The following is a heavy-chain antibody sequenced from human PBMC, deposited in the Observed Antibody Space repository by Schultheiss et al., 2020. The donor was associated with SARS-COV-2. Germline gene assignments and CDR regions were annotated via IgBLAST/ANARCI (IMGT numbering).Heavy chain of an antibody. V-gene: IGHV4-39*01. CDR3: ARQGGFYYDTSGYYPDYFDY. Sequence: SQTLSLTCTVSGGSIITTNFFWGWIRQPPGKGLEWIATFFYNGTIYSSPSLKSRVTMSVDTSENQFSLSLNSVTAADTAVYYCARQGGFYYDTSGYYPDYFDYWGQGTVVTVSS. J-gene: IGHJ4*02. D-gene: IGHD3-22*01. CDR2: FFYNGTI. CDR1: GGSIITTNFF.